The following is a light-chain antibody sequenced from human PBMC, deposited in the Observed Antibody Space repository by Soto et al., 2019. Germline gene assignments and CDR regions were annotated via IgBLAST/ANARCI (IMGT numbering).Light chain of an antibody. CDR1: QSIRSHY. CDR2: GAH. CDR3: QQYDSSMT. Sequence: EIVLRQSPGTLSLSPGERATLSCRASQSIRSHYLAWYQQKPGQAPRLVISGAHNRAPGIPERFNGSESGTDFSLRISRLERVDFAVYYCQQYDSSMTFVLGTKVEIK. J-gene: IGKJ1*01. V-gene: IGKV3-20*01.